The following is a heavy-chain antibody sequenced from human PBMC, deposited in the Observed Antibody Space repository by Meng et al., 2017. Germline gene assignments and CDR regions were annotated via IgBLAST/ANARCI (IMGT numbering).Heavy chain of an antibody. D-gene: IGHD6-13*01. V-gene: IGHV1-2*06. CDR2: IDPKNGDT. CDR3: ARDEDISAAGKLFGDY. J-gene: IGHJ4*02. Sequence: QVQPVPFGGEVKRPGASVKVSCKPYGYNFPDYYIPWVRQAPGQGLEWMGRIDPKNGDTHYAQKFQGRVTMTGDTSISTAYMDLSGLRSDDTAVYYCARDEDISAAGKLFGDYWGQGTLVTVSS. CDR1: GYNFPDYY.